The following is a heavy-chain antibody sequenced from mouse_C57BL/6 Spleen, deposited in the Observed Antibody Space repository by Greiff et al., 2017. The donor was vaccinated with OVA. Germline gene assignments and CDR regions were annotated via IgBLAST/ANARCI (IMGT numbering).Heavy chain of an antibody. D-gene: IGHD1-1*01. CDR2: ISYDGSN. CDR1: GYSITSGYY. CDR3: ARGPYYGSSYYFDY. V-gene: IGHV3-6*01. Sequence: DVKLQESGPGLVKPSQSLSLTCSVTGYSITSGYYWNWIRQFPGNKLEWMGYISYDGSNNYNPSLKNRISITRDTSKNQFFLKLNSVTTEDTATYYCARGPYYGSSYYFDYWGQGTTLTVSS. J-gene: IGHJ2*01.